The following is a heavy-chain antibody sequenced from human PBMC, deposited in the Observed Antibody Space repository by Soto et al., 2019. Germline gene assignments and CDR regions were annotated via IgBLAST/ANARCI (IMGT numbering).Heavy chain of an antibody. D-gene: IGHD6-19*01. J-gene: IGHJ4*02. CDR1: GGSISSSSYH. V-gene: IGHV4-39*01. Sequence: SETLSLTCTVSGGSISSSSYHWGWIRQPPGKGLEWIGSIYYSGTTYYNPSLKSRVTISVDTSKNQFSLKLSSVTAADTAVYYCARSISVAMDFWGQGTLVTVPQ. CDR2: IYYSGTT. CDR3: ARSISVAMDF.